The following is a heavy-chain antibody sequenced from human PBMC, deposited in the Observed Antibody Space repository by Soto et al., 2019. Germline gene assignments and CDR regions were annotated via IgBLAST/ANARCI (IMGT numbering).Heavy chain of an antibody. CDR3: ARDQEGLGYYYYMDV. J-gene: IGHJ6*03. Sequence: GGSLRLSCAASGFTFSSYWMSWVRQAPGKGLEWVANIKQDGSEKYYVDSVKGRFTISRDNAKNSLYLQMNSLRAEDTAVYYCARDQEGLGYYYYMDVWGKGTTVTVSS. D-gene: IGHD3-16*01. V-gene: IGHV3-7*01. CDR1: GFTFSSYW. CDR2: IKQDGSEK.